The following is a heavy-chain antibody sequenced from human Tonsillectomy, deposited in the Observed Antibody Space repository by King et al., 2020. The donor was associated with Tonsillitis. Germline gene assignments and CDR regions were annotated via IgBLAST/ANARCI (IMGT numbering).Heavy chain of an antibody. J-gene: IGHJ4*02. D-gene: IGHD3/OR15-3a*01. Sequence: VQLVESEAAVKKPGESLKISYQGSGYKFPDYWIGWVRQMPGKGLEWMGIIYPGDSATTYSPSFQGQVAISADKSSSTIFLQWSSLKASDTAIYYCARHDFRNGWFRLDNWGQGTLVTVSS. CDR3: ARHDFRNGWFRLDN. CDR1: GYKFPDYW. CDR2: IYPGDSAT. V-gene: IGHV5-51*01.